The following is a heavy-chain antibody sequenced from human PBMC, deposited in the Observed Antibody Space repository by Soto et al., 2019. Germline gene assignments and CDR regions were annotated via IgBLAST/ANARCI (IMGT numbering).Heavy chain of an antibody. D-gene: IGHD6-19*01. V-gene: IGHV3-30-3*01. CDR3: VRGYYGSGWYFDY. Sequence: QVQLVESGGGVVQPGWSLRLSCAASGFTFSSYAMHWVRQAPGKGLEWVAVISYDGSNKYYADSVKGRFTISRDNSKNSQYLQMNSLRAEDTAVNYCVRGYYGSGWYFDYWGQGTLVTVSS. CDR1: GFTFSSYA. CDR2: ISYDGSNK. J-gene: IGHJ4*02.